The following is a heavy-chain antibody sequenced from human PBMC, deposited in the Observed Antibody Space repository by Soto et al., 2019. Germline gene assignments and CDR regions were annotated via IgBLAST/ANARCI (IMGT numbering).Heavy chain of an antibody. Sequence: SETLSLTCTVSGGSISSSSYYWGWIRQPPGKGLEWIGSIYYSGSTYYNPSLKSRVTISVDTSKNQFSLKLSSVTAADTAVYYCARQERGPIVVVITTLIDYWGQGTLVTVSS. D-gene: IGHD3-22*01. V-gene: IGHV4-39*01. CDR3: ARQERGPIVVVITTLIDY. J-gene: IGHJ4*02. CDR2: IYYSGST. CDR1: GGSISSSSYY.